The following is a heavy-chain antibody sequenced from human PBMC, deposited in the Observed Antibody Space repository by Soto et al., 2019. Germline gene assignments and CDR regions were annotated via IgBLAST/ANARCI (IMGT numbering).Heavy chain of an antibody. D-gene: IGHD6-6*01. V-gene: IGHV4-34*01. J-gene: IGHJ4*02. CDR2: INHSGST. CDR1: GGSFSGYY. CDR3: ATGEYSSSPDY. Sequence: QVQLQQWGAGLLKPSETLSLTCAVYGGSFSGYYWSWIRQPPGKGLEWIGEINHSGSTNYNPSLKSRVTISVDKSKNQFPLKLSSVTAADTAVYYCATGEYSSSPDYWGQGTLVTVSS.